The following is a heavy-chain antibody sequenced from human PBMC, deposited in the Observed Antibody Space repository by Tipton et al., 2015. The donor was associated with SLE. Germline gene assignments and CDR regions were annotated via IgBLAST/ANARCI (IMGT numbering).Heavy chain of an antibody. CDR3: ATDSDCGGDCLDT. V-gene: IGHV4-59*12. CDR2: ISNGGYI. Sequence: GLVKPSETLSLTCIVSGGSISSFYWNWIRQPPGKGLEWIGYISNGGYINYKPSLKSRLTISRDTSKNQFSLKVRSVTTADTAVYYCATDSDCGGDCLDTWGQGTLVTVSS. J-gene: IGHJ5*02. D-gene: IGHD2-21*01. CDR1: GGSISSFY.